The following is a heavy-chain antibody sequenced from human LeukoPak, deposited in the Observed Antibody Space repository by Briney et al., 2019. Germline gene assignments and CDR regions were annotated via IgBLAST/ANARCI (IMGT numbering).Heavy chain of an antibody. CDR2: IYYSGST. Sequence: PSETLSLTCTVSGGSISSGGYYWSWIRQHPGKGLEWIGYIYYSGSTYYNPSLKSRVTISVDTPKNQFSLKLSSVTAADTAVYYCARVSGTVGSLFDYWGQGTLVTVSS. D-gene: IGHD1-26*01. CDR3: ARVSGTVGSLFDY. V-gene: IGHV4-31*03. J-gene: IGHJ4*02. CDR1: GGSISSGGYY.